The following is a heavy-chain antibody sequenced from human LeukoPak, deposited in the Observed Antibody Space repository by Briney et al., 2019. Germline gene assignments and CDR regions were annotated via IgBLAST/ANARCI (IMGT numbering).Heavy chain of an antibody. Sequence: PGGSLRLSCAASGFTFSSYAMSWVRQAPGKGLEWVSAISGSGGSTYYADSVKGRFTISRDNSKNTLYLQMDSLRAEDTAVYYCAKDGSGEPDAFDIWGQGTMVTVSS. CDR3: AKDGSGEPDAFDI. J-gene: IGHJ3*02. CDR1: GFTFSSYA. D-gene: IGHD3-10*01. CDR2: ISGSGGST. V-gene: IGHV3-23*01.